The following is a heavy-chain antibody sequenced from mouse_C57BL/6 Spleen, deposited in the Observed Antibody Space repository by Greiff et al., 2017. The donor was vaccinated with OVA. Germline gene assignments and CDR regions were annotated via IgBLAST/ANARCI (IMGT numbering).Heavy chain of an antibody. Sequence: QVQLQQSGPELVKPGASVKISCKASGYAFSSSWMNWVKQRPGKGLEWIGRIYPGDGDTNYNGKFKGKATLTADKSSSTAYMQLSSLTSEDSAVYFCARGDSSGYEAYWGQGTPVTVSA. J-gene: IGHJ3*01. CDR3: ARGDSSGYEAY. D-gene: IGHD3-2*02. CDR1: GYAFSSSW. CDR2: IYPGDGDT. V-gene: IGHV1-82*01.